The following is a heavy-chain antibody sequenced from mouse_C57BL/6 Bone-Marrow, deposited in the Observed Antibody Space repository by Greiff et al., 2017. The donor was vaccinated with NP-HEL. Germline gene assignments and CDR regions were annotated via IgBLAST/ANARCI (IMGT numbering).Heavy chain of an antibody. V-gene: IGHV1-7*01. Sequence: VMLVESGAELAKPGASVKLSCKATGYTITSYWLHWVKQRPGQGPVWIGYINPSSGYTMYNQKLKDTATLTADKSSSTAYMQLSSLTYEDAAVYYCARRNAYYGNGDWGKGTTLTVSS. CDR1: GYTITSYW. D-gene: IGHD2-10*01. CDR3: ARRNAYYGNGD. J-gene: IGHJ2*01. CDR2: INPSSGYT.